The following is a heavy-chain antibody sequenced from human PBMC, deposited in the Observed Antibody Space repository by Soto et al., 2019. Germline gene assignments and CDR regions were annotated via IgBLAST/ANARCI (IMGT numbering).Heavy chain of an antibody. Sequence: SETLSLTCTVSGGSISGNYWSWLRQPAGKXLEWIGRIYTSGSSNYNPSLKSRVTMSLDTSKNQFSLKLTSVTAADTAGYYCARVIDPYEPDSSGCYFDSWGQGPLVTVSS. CDR2: IYTSGSS. CDR1: GGSISGNY. J-gene: IGHJ4*02. D-gene: IGHD3-22*01. V-gene: IGHV4-4*07. CDR3: ARVIDPYEPDSSGCYFDS.